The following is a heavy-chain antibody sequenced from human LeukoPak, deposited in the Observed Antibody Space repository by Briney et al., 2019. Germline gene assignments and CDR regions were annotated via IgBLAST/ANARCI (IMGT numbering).Heavy chain of an antibody. CDR2: IYYSGST. J-gene: IGHJ4*02. V-gene: IGHV4-59*01. D-gene: IGHD2/OR15-2a*01. Sequence: PSETLSLTCTVSSGSISDYYWSWIRQPPGKGLEWIGYIYYSGSTNYNPSLKSRVAILVDMSKNQFSLKTSSVTAADTAVYYCARELKVGNTGYYFDYWGQGTLVTVSS. CDR3: ARELKVGNTGYYFDY. CDR1: SGSISDYY.